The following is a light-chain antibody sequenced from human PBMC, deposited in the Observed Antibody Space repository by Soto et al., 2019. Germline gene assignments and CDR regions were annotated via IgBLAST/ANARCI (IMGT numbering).Light chain of an antibody. CDR2: EVS. CDR3: SSYTSSTPYV. CDR1: SSDVGGYNY. V-gene: IGLV2-14*01. Sequence: ALTQPASVSGSPGQSITISCTGTSSDVGGYNYVSWYQQHPGKAPKLMIYEVSNRPSGVSNRFSGSKSGNTASLTISGLQAEDEADYYCSSYTSSTPYVFGTGTKVTVL. J-gene: IGLJ1*01.